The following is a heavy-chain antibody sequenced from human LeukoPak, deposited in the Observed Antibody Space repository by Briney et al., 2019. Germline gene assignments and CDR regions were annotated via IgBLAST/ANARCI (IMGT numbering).Heavy chain of an antibody. D-gene: IGHD1-26*01. Sequence: GGSLRLSCAASGFTFSSYSMNWVRQAPGKGLEWVSCISSSSSTIYYADSVKGRFTISRDNAKNSLYLQMNSLRAEDTAVYYCARDGSGSYWGYFDYWGQGTLVTVSS. CDR2: ISSSSSTI. V-gene: IGHV3-48*01. CDR1: GFTFSSYS. J-gene: IGHJ4*02. CDR3: ARDGSGSYWGYFDY.